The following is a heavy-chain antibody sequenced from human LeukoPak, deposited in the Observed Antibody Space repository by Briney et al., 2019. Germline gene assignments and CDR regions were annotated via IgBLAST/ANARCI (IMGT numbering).Heavy chain of an antibody. CDR1: GGTFSSYA. CDR2: IIPIFGTA. Sequence: ASVKVSCKASGGTFSSYAISWVRQAPGQGLEWMGGIIPIFGTANYAQRFQGRVTITADESTSTAYMELSSLRSGDTAVYYCARDGDYYGSGIDYWGQGTLVTVSS. CDR3: ARDGDYYGSGIDY. V-gene: IGHV1-69*13. D-gene: IGHD3-10*01. J-gene: IGHJ4*02.